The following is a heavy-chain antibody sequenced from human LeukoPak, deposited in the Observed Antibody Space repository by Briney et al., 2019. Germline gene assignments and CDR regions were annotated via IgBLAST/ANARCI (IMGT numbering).Heavy chain of an antibody. CDR2: INPSGGST. Sequence: ASVKVSCKASGYTFTSYYMHWVRQAPGQGLEWMGIINPSGGSTSYAQKFQGRLTMSRDTSTSTVYMELSSLRSEAPAVYYCARDSPYYDFWSGPGYYFDYWGQGTLVTVSS. J-gene: IGHJ4*02. V-gene: IGHV1-46*01. CDR1: GYTFTSYY. CDR3: ARDSPYYDFWSGPGYYFDY. D-gene: IGHD3-3*01.